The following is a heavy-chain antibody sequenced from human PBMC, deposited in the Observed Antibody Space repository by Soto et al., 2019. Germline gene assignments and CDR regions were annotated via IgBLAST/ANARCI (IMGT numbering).Heavy chain of an antibody. V-gene: IGHV3-21*01. J-gene: IGHJ5*02. D-gene: IGHD5-12*01. CDR3: ARGGYSGYDLDP. CDR2: ISSSSSYI. Sequence: GESLKISCAASGFTFSSYSMNWVRQAPGKGLEWVSSISSSSSYIYYADSVKGRFTISRDNAKNSLYLQMNSLRAEDTAVYYCARGGYSGYDLDPWGQGTLVTVSS. CDR1: GFTFSSYS.